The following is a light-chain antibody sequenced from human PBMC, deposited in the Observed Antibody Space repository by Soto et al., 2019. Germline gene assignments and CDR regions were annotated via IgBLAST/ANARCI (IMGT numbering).Light chain of an antibody. CDR1: QELSNH. CDR2: DAS. J-gene: IGKJ4*01. Sequence: DIQMTQSPSSLSASVGDRVTITCRASQELSNHLAWFQQKPGKPPKSLIYDASSLQSGVPSKFSGSGSGTDFTLTISSLQPEDFATYFCQQYHNYPVTFGGGTKVEIK. CDR3: QQYHNYPVT. V-gene: IGKV1-16*02.